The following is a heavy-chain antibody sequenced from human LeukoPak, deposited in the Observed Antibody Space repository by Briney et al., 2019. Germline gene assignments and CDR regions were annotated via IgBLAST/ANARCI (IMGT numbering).Heavy chain of an antibody. Sequence: XSYYXXXIRQPPGKGLXXXXYIYYSGSTNYNPSLKSRVTISVDTSKNQFSLKLSSVTAADTAVYYCARVNGGLYSSSFYFDYWGQGTLVTVSS. CDR3: ARVNGGLYSSSFYFDY. CDR2: IYYSGST. D-gene: IGHD6-6*01. J-gene: IGHJ4*02. V-gene: IGHV4-59*01. CDR1: XSYY.